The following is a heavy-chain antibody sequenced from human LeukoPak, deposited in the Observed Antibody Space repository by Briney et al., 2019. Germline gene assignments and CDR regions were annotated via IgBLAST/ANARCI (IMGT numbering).Heavy chain of an antibody. V-gene: IGHV4-34*01. Sequence: ASETLSLTCAVYGGSFSGYYWSWIRQPPGKGLEWIGEINHSGSTNYNPSLKSRVTISVDTSKNQFSLKLSSVTAADTAVYYCARGPGRVRGVRRGWYYFDYWGQGTLVTVSS. D-gene: IGHD3-10*01. CDR2: INHSGST. CDR1: GGSFSGYY. J-gene: IGHJ4*02. CDR3: ARGPGRVRGVRRGWYYFDY.